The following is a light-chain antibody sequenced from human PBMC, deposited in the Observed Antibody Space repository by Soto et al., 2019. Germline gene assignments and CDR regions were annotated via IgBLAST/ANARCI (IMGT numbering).Light chain of an antibody. CDR1: QSIGNS. V-gene: IGKV1-39*01. CDR2: AAS. CDR3: QQSYSIPPT. Sequence: DIQMTQSPSSLSASVGDRVTITCRASQSIGNSLNWYQQTPGKAPKLLIYAASHLQSGVPSRFSGSGSGTDFTLAISSLQPEDFAIYYCQQSYSIPPTFGPGTKVDIK. J-gene: IGKJ3*01.